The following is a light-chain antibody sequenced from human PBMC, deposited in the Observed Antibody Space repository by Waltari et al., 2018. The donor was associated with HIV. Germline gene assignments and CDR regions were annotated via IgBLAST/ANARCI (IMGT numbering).Light chain of an antibody. CDR1: NSHIGAYDS. V-gene: IGLV2-14*01. CDR2: EVT. CDR3: SSYAATTTIV. Sequence: QSVLTQPASVSGSPGQSITISCPGTNSHIGAYDSVSWYHQHPGKAPNLQIYEVTIRSPGISYRFFGSKSGNTASMTISGLQAEDEAHYYCSSYAATTTIVFGGGTRLTVL. J-gene: IGLJ3*02.